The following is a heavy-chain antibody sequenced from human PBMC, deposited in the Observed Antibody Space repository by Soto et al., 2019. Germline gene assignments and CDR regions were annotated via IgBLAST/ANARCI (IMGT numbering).Heavy chain of an antibody. J-gene: IGHJ4*02. CDR1: GGSFSGYY. D-gene: IGHD6-19*01. CDR2: INHSGST. V-gene: IGHV4-34*01. Sequence: PSETLSLTCAVYGGSFSGYYWSWIRQPPGKGLERIGEINHSGSTNYNPSLKSRVTISVDTSKNQFSLKLSSVTAADTAVYYCASVRSPGYSSGWYVRRSFDYWGQGTLVTVSS. CDR3: ASVRSPGYSSGWYVRRSFDY.